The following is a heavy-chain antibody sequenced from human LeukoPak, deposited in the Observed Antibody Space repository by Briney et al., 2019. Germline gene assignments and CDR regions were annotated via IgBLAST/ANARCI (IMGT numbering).Heavy chain of an antibody. V-gene: IGHV3-30*18. D-gene: IGHD4-17*01. CDR2: ISDHGRNK. J-gene: IGHJ4*02. Sequence: GGSLRLSCAASGFSFISYGMHWVRHAPGKGLEWVGGISDHGRNKKYADSVKGRFTISRDNSKDTLYLQMNSLRDEDTAVYYCAKRPSDYGDYVTYFDYWGQGTLVTVSS. CDR3: AKRPSDYGDYVTYFDY. CDR1: GFSFISYG.